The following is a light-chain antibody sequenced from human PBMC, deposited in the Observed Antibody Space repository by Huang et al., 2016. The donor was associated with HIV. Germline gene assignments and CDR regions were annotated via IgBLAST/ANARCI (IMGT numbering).Light chain of an antibody. J-gene: IGKJ4*01. CDR3: QQTFSVPLT. Sequence: DLQMTQSPSSLSASVGDRVTITCRASQSLNNYLNLYQQKPGQAPNLLIYSASTLQSGVPPRFSGCVSGTVFTLTISNLQPEDYATYYCQQTFSVPLTFGGGTKVEIK. CDR1: QSLNNY. V-gene: IGKV1-39*01. CDR2: SAS.